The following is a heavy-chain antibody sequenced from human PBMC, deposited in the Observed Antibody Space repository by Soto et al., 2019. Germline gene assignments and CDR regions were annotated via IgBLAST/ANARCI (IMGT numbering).Heavy chain of an antibody. Sequence: QVQLQQWGAGLLKPSETLSLTCDVYGGSFSGYYWTWLRQPPGKGLEWIGEINHSGSTLYNLPLKGRVTISVDTPNNQFSLSLTAVTAADTAVYYCARVKAACWFDPWGQGTLVTVSS. CDR2: INHSGST. J-gene: IGHJ5*02. D-gene: IGHD6-13*01. CDR1: GGSFSGYY. CDR3: ARVKAACWFDP. V-gene: IGHV4-34*01.